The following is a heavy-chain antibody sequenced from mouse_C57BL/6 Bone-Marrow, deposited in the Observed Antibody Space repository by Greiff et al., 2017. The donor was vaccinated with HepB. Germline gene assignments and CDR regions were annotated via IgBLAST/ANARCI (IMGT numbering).Heavy chain of an antibody. CDR2: ISNGGGST. CDR3: ARESLLYYFDY. J-gene: IGHJ2*01. CDR1: GFTFSDYY. Sequence: EVMLVESGGGLVQPGGSLKLSCAASGFTFSDYYMYWVRQTPEKRLEWVAYISNGGGSTYYPDTVKGRFTISIDNAKNTLYLQMSHLKSEDTAMYYCARESLLYYFDYWGQGTTLTVSS. V-gene: IGHV5-12*01.